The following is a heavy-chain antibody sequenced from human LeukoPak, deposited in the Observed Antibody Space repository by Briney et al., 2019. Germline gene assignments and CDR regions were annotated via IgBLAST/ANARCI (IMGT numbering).Heavy chain of an antibody. CDR1: GGTFSSYA. CDR3: ARGGATIFGAISPYFDY. Sequence: SVKVSCKASGGTFSSYAISWVRQASGQGLEWMGGIIPIFGTANYAQKFQGRVTITTDESTSTAYMELSSLRSEDTAVYYCARGGATIFGAISPYFDYWGQGTLVTVSS. D-gene: IGHD3-3*01. J-gene: IGHJ4*02. V-gene: IGHV1-69*05. CDR2: IIPIFGTA.